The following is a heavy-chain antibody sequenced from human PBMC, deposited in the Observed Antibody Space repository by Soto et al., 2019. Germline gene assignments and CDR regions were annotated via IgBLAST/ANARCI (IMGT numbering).Heavy chain of an antibody. V-gene: IGHV4-4*02. J-gene: IGHJ2*01. CDR2: IYHSGST. CDR1: GGSISSSKW. CDR3: ASQDYSSSTDASFLVNGYFDL. Sequence: QMQLQESGPGLVKPSGTLSLTCGVSGGSISSSKWWTWVRQPPGKGPGWIGEIYHSGSTNYNPSLTSRVTISLDKSKNQFYLTLTSATAADTAVYYCASQDYSSSTDASFLVNGYFDLWGRGILVTVSS. D-gene: IGHD6-6*01.